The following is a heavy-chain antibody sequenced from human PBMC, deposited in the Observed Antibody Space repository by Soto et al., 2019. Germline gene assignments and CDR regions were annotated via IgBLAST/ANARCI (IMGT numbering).Heavy chain of an antibody. D-gene: IGHD3-10*01. CDR3: ARGLLWFGDFDY. J-gene: IGHJ4*02. CDR2: IYYSGST. CDR1: DGSISSGDFY. Sequence: SETLSLTCTVSDGSISSGDFYWNWIRQPPGKGLEWIGYIYYSGSTYYNPSLKSRVTISVDTSKNQFSLKLNSVTAADTAVYYCARGLLWFGDFDYWGQGTLVTVSS. V-gene: IGHV4-30-4*01.